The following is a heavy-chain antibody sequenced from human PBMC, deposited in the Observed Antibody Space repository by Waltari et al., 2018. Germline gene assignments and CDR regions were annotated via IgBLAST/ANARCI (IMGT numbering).Heavy chain of an antibody. CDR3: ARARALEPPDY. Sequence: EVQLVESGGGLVKPGGSLRLSCAASGFTFSSYSMNWVRQAPGKGLGWVSSISSSSSYRYYADSVKGRFTISRDNAKNSLYLQMNSLRAENTAVYYCARARALEPPDYWGQGTLVTVSS. V-gene: IGHV3-21*01. CDR1: GFTFSSYS. CDR2: ISSSSSYR. J-gene: IGHJ4*02.